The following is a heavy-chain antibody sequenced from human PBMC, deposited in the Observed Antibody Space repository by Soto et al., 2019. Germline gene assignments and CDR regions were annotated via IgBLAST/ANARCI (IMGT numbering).Heavy chain of an antibody. J-gene: IGHJ6*02. Sequence: GGSLRLSCAASGFTFSDYYMSWIRQAPGKGLEWVSYISSSGSTIYYADSVKGRFTISRDNAKNSLYLQMNSLTAEDTAVYYCDRDPHSGRYYSSYHGIDVWGQGTTVPASS. CDR3: DRDPHSGRYYSSYHGIDV. D-gene: IGHD5-12*01. CDR2: ISSSGSTI. V-gene: IGHV3-11*01. CDR1: GFTFSDYY.